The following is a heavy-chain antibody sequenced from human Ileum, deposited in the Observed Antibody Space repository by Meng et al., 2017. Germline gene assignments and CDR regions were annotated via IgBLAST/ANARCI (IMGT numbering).Heavy chain of an antibody. CDR3: VRGPARETHDFDY. V-gene: IGHV4-34*01. J-gene: IGHJ4*02. D-gene: IGHD1-26*01. CDR1: GGSFNDYY. Sequence: GQLNQWGAGLLKPSETLSLTCAVFGGSFNDYYGSWVRQSPGKGLEWIGQIHHSGRTNYKSSLERRVTISVDTSKSQFSLKLTSVTAADTAMYYCVRGPARETHDFDYWGQGALVTVSS. CDR2: IHHSGRT.